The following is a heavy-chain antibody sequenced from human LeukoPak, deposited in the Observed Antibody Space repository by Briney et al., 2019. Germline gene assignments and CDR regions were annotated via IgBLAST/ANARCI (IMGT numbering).Heavy chain of an antibody. V-gene: IGHV4-34*01. J-gene: IGHJ6*03. CDR1: GGSFSGYY. CDR2: INHSGST. Sequence: SETLSLTCAVYGGSFSGYYWSWLRQPPGKGLEWIGEINHSGSTNYNPSLKSRVTISVDTSKNQFSLKLSSVTAADTAVYYCARNEVVVGPGSMDVWGKGTTVTVSS. CDR3: ARNEVVVGPGSMDV. D-gene: IGHD2-15*01.